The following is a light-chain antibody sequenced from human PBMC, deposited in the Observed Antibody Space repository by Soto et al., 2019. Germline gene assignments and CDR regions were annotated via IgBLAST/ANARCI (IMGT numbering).Light chain of an antibody. CDR3: QHYNYWPPKT. CDR1: QSVSNN. V-gene: IGKV3-15*01. J-gene: IGKJ1*01. Sequence: EIVLTQSPGTLSLSPGERATLSCRASQSVSNNYLAWYQQKPGQAPRLLIYGAYTRATGIPARFSGSGSGTDFTLTISSLQSEDFAVYYCQHYNYWPPKTFGQGTKGDIK. CDR2: GAY.